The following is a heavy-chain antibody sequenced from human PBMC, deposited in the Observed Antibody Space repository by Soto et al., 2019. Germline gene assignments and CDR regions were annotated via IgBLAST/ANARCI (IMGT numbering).Heavy chain of an antibody. CDR1: GFTVRSNF. V-gene: IGHV3-66*01. CDR3: ARGPDIVIRD. Sequence: EVQLVESGGGLVQPGGSLRLSCAASGFTVRSNFMNWVRQAPGKGLEWVATIYAGGTTYYADSVKGRFTISRDNSKNTLFLHMDSLRVEDTAMYHCARGPDIVIRDWGQGTLVTVSS. J-gene: IGHJ4*02. CDR2: IYAGGTT. D-gene: IGHD2-8*01.